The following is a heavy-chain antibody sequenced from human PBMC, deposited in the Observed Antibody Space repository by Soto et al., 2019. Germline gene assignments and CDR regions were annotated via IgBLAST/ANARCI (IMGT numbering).Heavy chain of an antibody. Sequence: LSLTCTVSGGSIRSSSYYWGWVRQPPGKGLEWIGTIYFSGDTYYNPALESRVTISADTSENQFSLKLSSVTAADTAVYYCARPADGPPPYQYYYVIDVWGQGTTVTVYS. CDR1: GGSIRSSSYY. D-gene: IGHD3-10*01. V-gene: IGHV4-39*01. CDR3: ARPADGPPPYQYYYVIDV. CDR2: IYFSGDT. J-gene: IGHJ6*02.